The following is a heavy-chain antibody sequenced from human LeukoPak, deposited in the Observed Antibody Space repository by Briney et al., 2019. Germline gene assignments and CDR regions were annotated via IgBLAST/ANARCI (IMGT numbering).Heavy chain of an antibody. D-gene: IGHD3-10*01. CDR3: ARTHYGRFGEFMDV. CDR2: INPNSGGT. J-gene: IGHJ6*03. V-gene: IGHV1-2*02. CDR1: GYTFTGYY. Sequence: ASVKDSCKASGYTFTGYYMHWVRQAPGQGREWMGLINPNSGGTNYAQKFQDRLTMTMDTPIHTAYMDLSRQSADDTAVYYSARTHYGRFGEFMDVWGKGTTVTVSS.